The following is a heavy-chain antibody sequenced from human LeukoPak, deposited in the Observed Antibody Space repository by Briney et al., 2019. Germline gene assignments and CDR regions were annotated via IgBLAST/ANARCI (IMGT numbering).Heavy chain of an antibody. CDR2: ISWNSGSI. CDR1: GLILSNYN. J-gene: IGHJ4*02. D-gene: IGHD3-10*01. Sequence: GGSLRLSCTASGLILSNYNMHWVRQAPGKGLEWVSGISWNSGSIGYADSVKGRFTISRDNAKNSLYLQMNSLRAEDMALYYCAKDSSYYGSGSYLDYWGQGTLVTVSS. CDR3: AKDSSYYGSGSYLDY. V-gene: IGHV3-9*03.